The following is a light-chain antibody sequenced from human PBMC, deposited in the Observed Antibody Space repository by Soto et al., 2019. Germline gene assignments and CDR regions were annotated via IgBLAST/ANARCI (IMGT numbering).Light chain of an antibody. CDR3: SSYTSSSTRV. J-gene: IGLJ2*01. Sequence: QSALTQPASVSGSPGQSMALSFTGTSSGVGGYDYVSWYQQHPGKAPKLVIYDVSNRPSGVSDRFSGSKSGNTASLTISGLQAEDEADYYCSSYTSSSTRVFSGGTKVTVL. V-gene: IGLV2-14*01. CDR1: SSGVGGYDY. CDR2: DVS.